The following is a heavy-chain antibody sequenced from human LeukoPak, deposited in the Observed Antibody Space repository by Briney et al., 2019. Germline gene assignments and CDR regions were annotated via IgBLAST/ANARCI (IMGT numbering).Heavy chain of an antibody. CDR1: GFTFRNAW. CDR2: ISSSSSYT. V-gene: IGHV3-11*05. J-gene: IGHJ4*02. D-gene: IGHD3-10*01. Sequence: AGGSLRLSCAASGFTFRNAWMHWVRQAPGKGLEWVSYISSSSSYTNYADSVKGRFTISRDNAKNSLYLQMNSLRAEDTAVYYCARDVGFGEFPWYFDYWGQGTLVTVSS. CDR3: ARDVGFGEFPWYFDY.